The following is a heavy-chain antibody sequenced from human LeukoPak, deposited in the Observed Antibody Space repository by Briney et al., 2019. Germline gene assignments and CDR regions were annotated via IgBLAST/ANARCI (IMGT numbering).Heavy chain of an antibody. D-gene: IGHD3-10*01. Sequence: GGSLRLSCAASGFTFSSYAMSWVRQAPGKGLVWVSRINTDGGSTTYADSVKGRFTISRDNAKNTLYLQVNSLRAEDTAVYHCVFGYYYDSGSQYNWFDTWGQGTLVTVSS. CDR1: GFTFSSYA. J-gene: IGHJ5*02. CDR2: INTDGGST. CDR3: VFGYYYDSGSQYNWFDT. V-gene: IGHV3-74*01.